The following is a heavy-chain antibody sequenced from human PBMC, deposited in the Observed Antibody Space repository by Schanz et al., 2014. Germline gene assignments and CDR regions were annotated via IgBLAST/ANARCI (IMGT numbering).Heavy chain of an antibody. CDR2: ISHDGYST. CDR1: GFTFSIYA. CDR3: ARGGFGEVSYFDD. J-gene: IGHJ4*02. Sequence: VQLVESGGGLVQPGGSLRLSCSASGFTFSIYAMHWVRQAPGKGLEYVSAISHDGYSTYYADSVKGRFTISRDNAKNSLFLQMNSLRAEDTAVYYCARGGFGEVSYFDDWGQGTLVTVSS. D-gene: IGHD3-10*01. V-gene: IGHV3-64*04.